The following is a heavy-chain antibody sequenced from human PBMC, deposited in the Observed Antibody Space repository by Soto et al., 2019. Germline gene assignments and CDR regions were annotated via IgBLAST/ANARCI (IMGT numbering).Heavy chain of an antibody. V-gene: IGHV1-69*01. CDR3: ARDSCSSTSCYTRDYYYGMDV. Sequence: NVSCNASGGTFSSYAISCVRPAPGQGLEWLGGIIPIFGTANYAQKFQGRVTIPADESTSTAYRELSSLRSEDTAVYYCARDSCSSTSCYTRDYYYGMDVWGQGTTVTVSS. D-gene: IGHD2-2*02. J-gene: IGHJ6*02. CDR2: IIPIFGTA. CDR1: GGTFSSYA.